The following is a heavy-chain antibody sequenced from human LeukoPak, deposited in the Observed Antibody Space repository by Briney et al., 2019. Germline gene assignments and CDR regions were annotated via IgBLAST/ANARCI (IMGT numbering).Heavy chain of an antibody. V-gene: IGHV3-30*04. D-gene: IGHD4-17*01. CDR3: ARGRGVTTLTTNFDS. Sequence: GGSLRLSCAASGFTFSSYAMYWVRQAPGKGLEWVALIACDGSNKYYPDSVKGRFTISRDNSKNTLYLQMNGLRPDDTSVYYCARGRGVTTLTTNFDSWGQGTLVTVSS. CDR2: IACDGSNK. CDR1: GFTFSSYA. J-gene: IGHJ4*02.